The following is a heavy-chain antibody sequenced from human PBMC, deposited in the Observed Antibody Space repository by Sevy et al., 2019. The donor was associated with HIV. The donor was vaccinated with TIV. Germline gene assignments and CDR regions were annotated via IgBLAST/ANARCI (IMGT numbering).Heavy chain of an antibody. J-gene: IGHJ4*02. V-gene: IGHV3-21*01. CDR1: GFTFSTYN. CDR2: ISSSSIYI. D-gene: IGHD3-9*01. CDR3: AREVDILIGHYIYDDFDY. Sequence: GGSLRLSCAASGFTFSTYNMNWVRQAPGKGLEWVSSISSSSIYIYYEDSVKGRFTISRDNAKNALYLQMNSLRAEDKAVYYCAREVDILIGHYIYDDFDYWGQGTLVTVSS.